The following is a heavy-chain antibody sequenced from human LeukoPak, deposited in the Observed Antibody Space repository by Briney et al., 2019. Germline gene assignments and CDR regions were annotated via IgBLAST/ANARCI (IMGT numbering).Heavy chain of an antibody. CDR2: ISYDGSNK. J-gene: IGHJ3*02. CDR3: ANLGDYYYVWGSYRYCAFDI. CDR1: GFTFSSYG. V-gene: IGHV3-30*18. D-gene: IGHD3-16*02. Sequence: PGGSLRLSCAASGFTFSSYGMHWVRQAPGKGLEWVAVISYDGSNKYYADSVKGRFTISRDNSKNTLYLQMNSLRAEDTAVYYCANLGDYYYVWGSYRYCAFDIWGQGTMVTVSS.